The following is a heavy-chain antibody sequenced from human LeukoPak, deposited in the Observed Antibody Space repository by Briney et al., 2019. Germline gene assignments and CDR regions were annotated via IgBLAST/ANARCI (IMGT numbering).Heavy chain of an antibody. CDR1: GGSISSYY. J-gene: IGHJ5*02. V-gene: IGHV4-4*09. Sequence: SETLSLTCTVSGGSISSYYWSWIRQPPGKGLEWIGYIYTSGSTNYNPSLKSRVTISVDTSKNQFSLKLSSVTAADTAVYYCARGLVVVPAAGPSNWFDPWGQGTLVTVSS. D-gene: IGHD2-2*01. CDR2: IYTSGST. CDR3: ARGLVVVPAAGPSNWFDP.